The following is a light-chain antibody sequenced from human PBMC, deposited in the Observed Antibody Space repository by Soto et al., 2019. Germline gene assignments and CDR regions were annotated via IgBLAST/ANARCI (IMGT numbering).Light chain of an antibody. J-gene: IGKJ4*01. Sequence: EILMTQSPATLSLSPGERATLSCRASQSVNNYLAWYQQRPGQPPSLLIYAASTRATGVPARFSGSGSGTEFTLTITSLQSEDFAVYFCQQYANWPPVIFGGGTKVDI. V-gene: IGKV3-15*01. CDR3: QQYANWPPVI. CDR1: QSVNNY. CDR2: AAS.